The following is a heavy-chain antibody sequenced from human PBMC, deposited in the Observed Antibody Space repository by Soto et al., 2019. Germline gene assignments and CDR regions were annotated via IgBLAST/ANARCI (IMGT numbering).Heavy chain of an antibody. CDR3: ATMRWDFDY. CDR1: GFPFHSYS. Sequence: GGSLRLSCAASGFPFHSYSMHWVRQAPGKGLEWVAVISYDGSNKYYADSVKGRFTISRDNSKNTLYLQMNSLRAEDTAVYYCATMRWDFDYWGQGTLVTVSS. J-gene: IGHJ4*02. CDR2: ISYDGSNK. D-gene: IGHD1-26*01. V-gene: IGHV3-30-3*01.